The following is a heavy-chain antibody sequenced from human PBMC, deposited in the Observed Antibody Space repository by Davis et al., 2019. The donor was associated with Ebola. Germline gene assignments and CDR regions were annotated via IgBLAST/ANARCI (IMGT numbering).Heavy chain of an antibody. Sequence: GESLKISCKASGFTFSTYWMHWVRQAPGKGLEWVSRINEDGRTTNYAASVKGRFTISRDNAKNSLFLQMNSLRAEDTAVYYCANFGTSSGNNWGQGTLVTVSS. CDR3: ANFGTSSGNN. D-gene: IGHD6-6*01. CDR2: INEDGRTT. V-gene: IGHV3-74*01. J-gene: IGHJ4*02. CDR1: GFTFSTYW.